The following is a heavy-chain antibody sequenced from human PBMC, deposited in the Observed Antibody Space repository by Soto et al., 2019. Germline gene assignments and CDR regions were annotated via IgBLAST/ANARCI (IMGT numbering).Heavy chain of an antibody. CDR1: GFNFGNNA. D-gene: IGHD3-22*01. CDR2: VRSKNYGRTT. J-gene: IGHJ3*02. CDR3: ARPSYYYDSSGFEPGAFEI. Sequence: GGSLRLSCTGSGFNFGNNAVTWFRQAPGKGLEWVGFVRSKNYGRTTEYAASVRGRFTISRDDSENTAYLQMNGLKTEDTAVYYCARPSYYYDSSGFEPGAFEIWGRGTVVTVSS. V-gene: IGHV3-49*03.